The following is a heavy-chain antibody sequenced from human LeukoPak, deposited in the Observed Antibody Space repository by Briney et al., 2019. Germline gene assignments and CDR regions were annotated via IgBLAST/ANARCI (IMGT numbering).Heavy chain of an antibody. J-gene: IGHJ4*02. V-gene: IGHV4-34*01. CDR2: INHSGST. CDR1: GGSFSGYY. Sequence: SETLSLTCAVYGGSFSGYYWSWIRQPPRKGLEWIGEINHSGSTNYNPSLKSRVTISVDTSKNQFSLKLSSVTAADTAVYYCARGRYNYYGSGSLRRTTWFDYWGQGTLVTVSS. CDR3: ARGRYNYYGSGSLRRTTWFDY. D-gene: IGHD3-10*01.